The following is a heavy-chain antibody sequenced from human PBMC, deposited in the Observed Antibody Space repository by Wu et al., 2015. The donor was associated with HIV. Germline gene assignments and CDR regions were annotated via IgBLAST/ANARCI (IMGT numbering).Heavy chain of an antibody. CDR2: IIPIFGTTQGTT. Sequence: QVQLVQSGAEVRNPGSSVKVSCKTSGGFFSSYAISWVRHVPGQGLEWMGRIIPIFGTTQGTTNYAQKFLGRLTITADASTTSTAYAYMELSSLRFDDTAVYFCAREGGILPAARFTFDIWGQGTLVTVS. D-gene: IGHD2-2*01. CDR1: GGFFSSYA. CDR3: AREGGILPAARFTFDI. V-gene: IGHV1-69*13. J-gene: IGHJ3*02.